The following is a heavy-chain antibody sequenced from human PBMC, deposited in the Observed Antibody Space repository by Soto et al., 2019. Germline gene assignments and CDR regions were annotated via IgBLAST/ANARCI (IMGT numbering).Heavy chain of an antibody. J-gene: IGHJ4*02. CDR3: ARRVNSGSGRDYFDY. CDR1: GGSFSGYY. V-gene: IGHV4-34*01. Sequence: SETLSLTCAVYGGSFSGYYWSWIRQPPGKGLEWIGEINHSGSTNYNPSLKSRVSISVDTTKHQFSLKLSSVTAADTAVYYCARRVNSGSGRDYFDYWGQGSLVTDSS. CDR2: INHSGST. D-gene: IGHD1-26*01.